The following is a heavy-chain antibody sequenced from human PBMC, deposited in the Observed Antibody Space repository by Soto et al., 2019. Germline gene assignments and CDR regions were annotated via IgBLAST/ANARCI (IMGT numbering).Heavy chain of an antibody. CDR3: ARNRGSPDLYYYYYYMDV. V-gene: IGHV4-59*01. Sequence: SETLSLTCTVSGGSISSYYWSWIRQPPGKGLEWIGYIYYSGSTNYNPSLKSRVTISVATSKNQFSLKLSSVTAADTAVYYCARNRGSPDLYYYYYYMDVWGKGTTVTVSS. J-gene: IGHJ6*03. CDR1: GGSISSYY. CDR2: IYYSGST. D-gene: IGHD2-15*01.